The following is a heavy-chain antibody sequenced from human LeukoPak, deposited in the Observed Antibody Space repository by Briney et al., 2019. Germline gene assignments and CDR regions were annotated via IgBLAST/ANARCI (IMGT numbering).Heavy chain of an antibody. CDR2: IYTSGAT. CDR1: GGSISSGSYY. D-gene: IGHD1-14*01. J-gene: IGHJ4*02. V-gene: IGHV4-61*09. Sequence: PSETLSLTCTVSGGSISSGSYYWTWIWQPAGKGLEWIGHIYTSGATSYNPSLQSRVTISVDTSKHEFSLKLTSLTAADTAVYYCARTGGGVGWFGTIDSWGQGTLVTVSS. CDR3: ARTGGGVGWFGTIDS.